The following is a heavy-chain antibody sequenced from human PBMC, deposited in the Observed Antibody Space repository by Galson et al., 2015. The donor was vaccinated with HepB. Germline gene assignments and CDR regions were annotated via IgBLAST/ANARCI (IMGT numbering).Heavy chain of an antibody. Sequence: SVKVSCKASGGTFSSYTISWVRQAPGQGLEWMGRIIPILGIANYAQKFQGRVTITADKSTSTAYMELSSLRSEDTAVYYCARDHGGSYYDSSGYYSWGQGTLVTVSS. V-gene: IGHV1-69*04. CDR3: ARDHGGSYYDSSGYYS. D-gene: IGHD3-22*01. J-gene: IGHJ4*02. CDR2: IIPILGIA. CDR1: GGTFSSYT.